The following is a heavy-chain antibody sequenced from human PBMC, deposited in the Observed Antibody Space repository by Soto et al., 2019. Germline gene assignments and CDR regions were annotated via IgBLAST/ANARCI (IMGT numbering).Heavy chain of an antibody. V-gene: IGHV4-30-4*01. CDR3: ARGRPSRYGDYVAL. J-gene: IGHJ4*02. CDR1: GGSISSGDYY. D-gene: IGHD4-17*01. CDR2: IYYSGST. Sequence: TLSLTCTVSGGSISSGDYYWSWIRQPPGKGLEWIGYIYYSGSTYYNPSLKSRVTISVDTSKNQFSLKLSSVTAADTAVYYCARGRPSRYGDYVALWGQGTLVTVSS.